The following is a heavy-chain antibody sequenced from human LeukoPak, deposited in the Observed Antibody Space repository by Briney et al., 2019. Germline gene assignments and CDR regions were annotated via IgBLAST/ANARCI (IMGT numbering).Heavy chain of an antibody. Sequence: ASVKVSCKASGYTFTAYYMHWVRQVPGQGLEWMGRINPNSGDTDYAQKFQGRVIMTRDTSISTAYMEVSRLRSDDTAVYYCARVDSGHDYGPSWGQGTTVTVSS. V-gene: IGHV1-2*06. CDR2: INPNSGDT. CDR3: ARVDSGHDYGPS. D-gene: IGHD5-12*01. J-gene: IGHJ3*01. CDR1: GYTFTAYY.